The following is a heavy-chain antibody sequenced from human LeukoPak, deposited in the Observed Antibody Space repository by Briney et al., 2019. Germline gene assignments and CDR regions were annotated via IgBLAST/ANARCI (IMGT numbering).Heavy chain of an antibody. J-gene: IGHJ4*02. CDR3: APEGTSSSLDY. CDR2: ISGDGGST. CDR1: GFTHDHYA. D-gene: IGHD6-13*01. V-gene: IGHV3-43*02. Sequence: GGPLRLSCAVSGFTHDHYAIHCVRQAPGKGLEWVSLISGDGGSTYYADSVEGRFTISRDNSKNCLYLQMNSLRTEDTVLYYCAPEGTSSSLDYWGQGSLVTVSS.